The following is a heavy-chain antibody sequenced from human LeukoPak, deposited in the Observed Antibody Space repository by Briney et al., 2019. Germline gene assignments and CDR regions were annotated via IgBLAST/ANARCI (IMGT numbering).Heavy chain of an antibody. V-gene: IGHV3-23*01. Sequence: GGSLRLSCAASGITFSSSATTWVRQAPGKGLEWVSSLSDGGGNTYYADSVKGRFTISRDNSKNTLYLQMNSLRVEDTAVYYCAKGRARYGYSYWGHGNLVTVSS. J-gene: IGHJ4*01. CDR3: AKGRARYGYSY. CDR1: GITFSSSA. CDR2: LSDGGGNT. D-gene: IGHD5-24*01.